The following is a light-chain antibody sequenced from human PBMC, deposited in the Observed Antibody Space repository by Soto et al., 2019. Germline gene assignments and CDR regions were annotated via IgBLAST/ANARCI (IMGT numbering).Light chain of an antibody. Sequence: EIVLTQSPGTLSLSPGERATLSCRASESVTSDCLAWYRQRPGQAPRLLIYGASTRATCTPDRISGSGSGTDFTLTISRLEPEEFVVYYCQQCGSSHRTFGQGTRLEIK. CDR2: GAS. CDR3: QQCGSSHRT. CDR1: ESVTSDC. V-gene: IGKV3-20*01. J-gene: IGKJ1*01.